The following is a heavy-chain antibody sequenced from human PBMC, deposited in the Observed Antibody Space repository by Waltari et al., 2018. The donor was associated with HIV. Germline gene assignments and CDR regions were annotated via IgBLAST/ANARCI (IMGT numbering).Heavy chain of an antibody. D-gene: IGHD3-10*01. J-gene: IGHJ6*02. CDR3: AKDSAGATSYYYYVMDV. V-gene: IGHV3-30*18. Sequence: VQLVESGGGLVKPGGSLRLSCAASGFIFNNFGMHWVRQAPGKGLDGVAVISFDGSNKYYADSVKGRFTVSRDKSKNTLFLQMNSLRAEDTALYYCAKDSAGATSYYYYVMDVWGQGTTVTVSS. CDR2: ISFDGSNK. CDR1: GFIFNNFG.